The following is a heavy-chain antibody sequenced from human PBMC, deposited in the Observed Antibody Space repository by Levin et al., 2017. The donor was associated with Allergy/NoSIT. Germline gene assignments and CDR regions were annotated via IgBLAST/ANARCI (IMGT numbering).Heavy chain of an antibody. CDR1: GGSFSGYY. V-gene: IGHV4-34*01. CDR2: INHSGST. D-gene: IGHD6-19*01. CDR3: ARGLKWLAPRLDY. J-gene: IGHJ4*02. Sequence: SQTLSLTCAVYGGSFSGYYWSWIRQPPGKGLEWIGEINHSGSTNYNPSLKSRVTISVDTSKNQFSLKLSSVTAADTAVYYCARGLKWLAPRLDYWGQGTLVTVSS.